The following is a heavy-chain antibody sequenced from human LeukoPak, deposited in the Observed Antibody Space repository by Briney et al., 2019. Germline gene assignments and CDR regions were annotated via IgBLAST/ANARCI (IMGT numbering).Heavy chain of an antibody. D-gene: IGHD4-17*01. V-gene: IGHV4-59*12. CDR1: GDFITSYY. Sequence: KPSETLSLTCSVSGDFITSYYWTWIRQPPGKGLEWIGYVYYIGSTNYNPSLKSRVTISVDTSKNQFSVKLTSVTAADTAVYYCARGSLYGDYLPDYWGQGTLVTVSS. CDR3: ARGSLYGDYLPDY. CDR2: VYYIGST. J-gene: IGHJ4*02.